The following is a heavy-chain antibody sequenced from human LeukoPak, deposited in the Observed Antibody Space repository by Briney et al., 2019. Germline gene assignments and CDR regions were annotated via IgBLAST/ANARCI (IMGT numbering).Heavy chain of an antibody. CDR3: ARLTSSGWYRDNWFDP. D-gene: IGHD6-19*01. CDR1: GGSFSGYY. CDR2: INHSGST. Sequence: SETLSLTCAVYGGSFSGYYWSWIRQPPGKGLEWIGEINHSGSTNYNPSLKSRVTISVDTSKNQFSLKLSSVTAADTAVYYCARLTSSGWYRDNWFDPWGQGTLVTVSS. V-gene: IGHV4-34*01. J-gene: IGHJ5*02.